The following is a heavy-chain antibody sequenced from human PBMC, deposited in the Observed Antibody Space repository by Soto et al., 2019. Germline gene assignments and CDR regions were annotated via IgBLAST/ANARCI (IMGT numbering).Heavy chain of an antibody. D-gene: IGHD3-16*01. J-gene: IGHJ4*02. Sequence: QVQLVQSGAEVKKPGASVKVSCKASGYTFTSYAMHWVRQAPGQRLEWMGWINAGNGNTKYSQKFQGRVTITRDTSASTAYMELSSLRSEDTAVDYCARVIGGLYYFDYWGQGTLVTVSS. CDR1: GYTFTSYA. CDR2: INAGNGNT. V-gene: IGHV1-3*01. CDR3: ARVIGGLYYFDY.